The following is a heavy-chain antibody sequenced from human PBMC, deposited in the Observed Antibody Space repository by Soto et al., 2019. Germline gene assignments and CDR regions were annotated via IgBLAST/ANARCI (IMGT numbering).Heavy chain of an antibody. CDR3: AKGFGNYWAFDY. CDR2: IYYSGST. D-gene: IGHD1-26*01. J-gene: IGHJ4*02. V-gene: IGHV4-61*08. CDR1: GDSISSAGYS. Sequence: SETLSLTCTVSGDSISSAGYSWGWIRQPPGKGLEYIGTIYYSGSTNYNPSLKSRVTISVDTSKNQFSLKLSSVTAADTAVYYCAKGFGNYWAFDYWGQGTLVTVSS.